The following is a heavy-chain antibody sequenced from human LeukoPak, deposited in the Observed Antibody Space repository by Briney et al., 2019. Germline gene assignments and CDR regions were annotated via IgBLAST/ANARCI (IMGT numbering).Heavy chain of an antibody. D-gene: IGHD4-17*01. V-gene: IGHV4-34*01. CDR2: IDPSGHT. CDR3: ARAPGWTTVARPFDS. J-gene: IGHJ4*02. CDR1: GGTFSGYY. Sequence: SETLSLTCAVYGGTFSGYYWSWIRQPPGKGLEWIGEIDPSGHTNYNPSLKSRVTISVDRSKSQFSLKLTSVTAADTAVYYCARAPGWTTVARPFDSWGQGTLVPVSS.